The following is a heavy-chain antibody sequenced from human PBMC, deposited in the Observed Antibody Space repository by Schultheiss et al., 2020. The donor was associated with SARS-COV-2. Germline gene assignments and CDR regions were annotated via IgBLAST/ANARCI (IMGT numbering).Heavy chain of an antibody. D-gene: IGHD6-6*01. CDR1: GFTFSRYG. V-gene: IGHV3-33*01. Sequence: GGSLRLSCAASGFTFSRYGMHWVRQAPGKGLEWVAIIWYDGSNKYYADSVRGRFTISRDNSKNTLSLQMNSLRAEDTAVYYCARIAALGSWFDPWGQGTLVTVSS. J-gene: IGHJ5*02. CDR3: ARIAALGSWFDP. CDR2: IWYDGSNK.